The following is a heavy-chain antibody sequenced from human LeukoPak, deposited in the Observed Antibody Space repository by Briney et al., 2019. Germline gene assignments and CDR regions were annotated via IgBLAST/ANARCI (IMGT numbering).Heavy chain of an antibody. Sequence: ASVKVSCKASGYTFTGYYMHWVRQAPGQGLEWMGWISGYSGKTDSAQKLQGRVTMTTDNSTSTAYLEVRSLRSDDTAVYFCVRVGSAYGDPLEFDFWGQGTLVTVSS. J-gene: IGHJ4*02. CDR1: GYTFTGYY. CDR3: VRVGSAYGDPLEFDF. V-gene: IGHV1-18*04. D-gene: IGHD2-21*01. CDR2: ISGYSGKT.